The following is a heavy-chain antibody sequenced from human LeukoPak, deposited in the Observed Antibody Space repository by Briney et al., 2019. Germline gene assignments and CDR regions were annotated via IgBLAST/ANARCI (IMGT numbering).Heavy chain of an antibody. CDR2: IYYSGST. Sequence: SETLSLTCTVSGGSISSHYWSWIRQPPGKGLEWIGYIYYSGSTNYNPSLKSRVTISVDTSKNQFSLKLSSVTAADTAVYYCARANGGMDVWGQGTTVTVSS. CDR3: ARANGGMDV. CDR1: GGSISSHY. V-gene: IGHV4-59*11. J-gene: IGHJ6*02.